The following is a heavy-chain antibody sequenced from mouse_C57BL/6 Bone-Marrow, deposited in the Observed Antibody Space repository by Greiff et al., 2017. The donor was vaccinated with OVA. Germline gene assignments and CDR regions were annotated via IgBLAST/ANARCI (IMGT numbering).Heavy chain of an antibody. CDR1: GYTFTSYW. V-gene: IGHV1-59*01. Sequence: QVQLQQPGAELVRPGTSVKLSCKASGYTFTSYWMHWVKQRPGQGLEWIGVIDPSDSYTNYNQKFKGKATLTVDTSSSTAYMQLSSLTSADSAVYYCAVYDYLFAYWGQGTLVTVSA. CDR3: AVYDYLFAY. CDR2: IDPSDSYT. J-gene: IGHJ3*01. D-gene: IGHD2-4*01.